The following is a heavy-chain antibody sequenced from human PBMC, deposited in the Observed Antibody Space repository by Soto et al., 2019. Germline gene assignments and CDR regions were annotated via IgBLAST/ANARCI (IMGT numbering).Heavy chain of an antibody. V-gene: IGHV3-73*01. D-gene: IGHD6-13*01. Sequence: EVQLVESGGGLVQPGGSLKLSCAASGFTFSDSVLHWVRQASGKGLEWVGRARNKADNYATAYGASVTGRFTISRDDSKNTASLQMNSLKTEDTAVYYCSARAAAGNFDYWGQGALVTVSS. J-gene: IGHJ4*02. CDR2: ARNKADNYAT. CDR1: GFTFSDSV. CDR3: SARAAAGNFDY.